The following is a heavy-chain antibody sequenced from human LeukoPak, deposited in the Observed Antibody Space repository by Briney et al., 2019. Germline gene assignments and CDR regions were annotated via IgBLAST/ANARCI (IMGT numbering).Heavy chain of an antibody. D-gene: IGHD3-16*01. CDR1: GGSISSSSYY. V-gene: IGHV4-39*01. CDR3: ARQVAPRWGNENWFDP. J-gene: IGHJ5*02. CDR2: IYYSGST. Sequence: PSETLSLTCTVSGGSISSSSYYWGRVRQPPGKGRQWNGSIYYSGSTYYNPSLKSRVTISVDTSKNQFSLKLSSVSAADTAVYYCARQVAPRWGNENWFDPWGQGTLVTVSS.